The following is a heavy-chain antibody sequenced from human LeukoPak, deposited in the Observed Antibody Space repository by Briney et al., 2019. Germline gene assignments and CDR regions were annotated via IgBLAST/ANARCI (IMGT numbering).Heavy chain of an antibody. Sequence: SETLSLTHTVPGGSISTHYWSWIPQPPGKGLEWRGYIYYIGSTNYNPSLTSRSTTSVDTTTYQTPLNFTSVTSAHTALYYFASVSYCGSGSDSFDSGGEGTLVSVSS. CDR1: GGSISTHY. J-gene: IGHJ3*02. CDR2: IYYIGST. V-gene: IGHV4-59*11. CDR3: ASVSYCGSGSDSFDS. D-gene: IGHD3-10*01.